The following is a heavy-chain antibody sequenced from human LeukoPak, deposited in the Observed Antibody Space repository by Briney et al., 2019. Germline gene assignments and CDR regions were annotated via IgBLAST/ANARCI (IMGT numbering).Heavy chain of an antibody. J-gene: IGHJ6*03. CDR3: AYCSSTSCYTSAPYYMDV. CDR2: IMPIFGTA. V-gene: IGHV1-69*05. D-gene: IGHD2-2*02. CDR1: GGTFSSYA. Sequence: ASVKDSCKASGGTFSSYAISWVRQAPGQGLEWMGGIMPIFGTANYAQKFQGRVTITTDESTSTAYMELSSLRSEDTAVYYCAYCSSTSCYTSAPYYMDVWGKGTTVTVSS.